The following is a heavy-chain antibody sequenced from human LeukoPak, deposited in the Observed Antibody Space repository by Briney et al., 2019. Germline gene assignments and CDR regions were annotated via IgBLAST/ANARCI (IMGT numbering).Heavy chain of an antibody. CDR2: IYPGDSDT. Sequence: GESLKISCQGSGFTFTSYWIGWVRQMPGKGLEWMGIIYPGDSDTRYSPSFQGQVTISADKSISTAYLHWSSLKASDTAMYYCARRGIAVAGTPAEYFQHWGQGTLVTVSS. CDR3: ARRGIAVAGTPAEYFQH. D-gene: IGHD6-19*01. V-gene: IGHV5-51*01. CDR1: GFTFTSYW. J-gene: IGHJ1*01.